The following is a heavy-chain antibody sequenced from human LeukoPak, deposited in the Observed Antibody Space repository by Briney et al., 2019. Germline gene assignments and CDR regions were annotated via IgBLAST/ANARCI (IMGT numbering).Heavy chain of an antibody. CDR3: SEGYFEPFDH. CDR2: LSYTGKT. CDR1: GVSVSTSH. D-gene: IGHD2/OR15-2a*01. J-gene: IGHJ4*02. Sequence: PSETLSLTCNVSGVSVSTSHWNWIRQRPGKGLEWIGCLSYTGKTDYNPSLKSRVSISLGSSNNHFSLKLTTVTAADTAVYYCSEGYFEPFDHWGQGILVTVSS. V-gene: IGHV4-59*02.